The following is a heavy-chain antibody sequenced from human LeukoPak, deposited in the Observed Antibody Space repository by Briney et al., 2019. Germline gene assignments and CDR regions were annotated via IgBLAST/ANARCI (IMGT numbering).Heavy chain of an antibody. D-gene: IGHD1-26*01. J-gene: IGHJ4*02. Sequence: GGSLSLSCAASGFTFSSYWMHWVRQAPGKGLVWVSHINTDGTGTNYADSVRGRFTISRDNAKNTVYLQMDSLTAADTAVYYCAKIGSDGNHFDYWGQGTLVTVSS. V-gene: IGHV3-74*01. CDR2: INTDGTGT. CDR3: AKIGSDGNHFDY. CDR1: GFTFSSYW.